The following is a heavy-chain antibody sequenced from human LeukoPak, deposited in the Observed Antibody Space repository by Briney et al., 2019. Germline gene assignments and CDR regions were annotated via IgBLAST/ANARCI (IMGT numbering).Heavy chain of an antibody. J-gene: IGHJ6*02. CDR2: MNPNSGNT. Sequence: ASVKVSCKASGYTFTSYDIHWVRQATGQGLEWMGWMNPNSGNTGYAQKFQGRVTMTRNTSISTAYMELSSLRSEDTAVYYCASGGYSYGYFYYGMDVWGQGTTVTVSS. CDR3: ASGGYSYGYFYYGMDV. D-gene: IGHD5-18*01. V-gene: IGHV1-8*01. CDR1: GYTFTSYD.